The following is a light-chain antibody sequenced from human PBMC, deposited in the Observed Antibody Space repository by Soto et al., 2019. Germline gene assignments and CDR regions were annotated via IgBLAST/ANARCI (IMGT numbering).Light chain of an antibody. V-gene: IGKV3-15*01. Sequence: EIVMTQSQATLSLSPGERATLSCRASESVSSNLAWYQQKPGQAPSLLIFSASTRATGVPARFSGSGSGTDFTLTISSLQSEDFAVYYCQQYYNWPRTFGQGTRVEIK. CDR3: QQYYNWPRT. J-gene: IGKJ1*01. CDR1: ESVSSN. CDR2: SAS.